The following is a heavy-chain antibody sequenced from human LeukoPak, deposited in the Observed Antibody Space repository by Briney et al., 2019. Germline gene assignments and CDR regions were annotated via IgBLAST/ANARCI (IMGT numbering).Heavy chain of an antibody. CDR3: AADPRWGYDYVWGSYRFDY. V-gene: IGHV1-69*04. CDR1: GGTFSSYA. D-gene: IGHD3-16*02. Sequence: SVKVSCKASGGTFSSYAISWVRQAPGQGLEWMGRIIPILGIANYAQKFQERVTITRDMSTSTAYMELSSLRSEDTAVYYCAADPRWGYDYVWGSYRFDYWGQGTLVTVSS. CDR2: IIPILGIA. J-gene: IGHJ4*02.